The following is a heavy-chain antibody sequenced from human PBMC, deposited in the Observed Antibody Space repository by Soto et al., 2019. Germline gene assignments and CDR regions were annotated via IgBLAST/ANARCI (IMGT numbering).Heavy chain of an antibody. CDR1: GYTFTSYG. D-gene: IGHD3-10*01. Sequence: QVQLVQSGAEVKKPGASVKVSCKASGYTFTSYGISWVRQAPGQGLEWMGWISAYNGNTNYAQKLQGRVTMTTDTSTRTAYMELRSLRSDDTAVYYCEREQVTMVRGPSGFGYWGQGTLVTVSS. CDR3: EREQVTMVRGPSGFGY. V-gene: IGHV1-18*01. CDR2: ISAYNGNT. J-gene: IGHJ4*02.